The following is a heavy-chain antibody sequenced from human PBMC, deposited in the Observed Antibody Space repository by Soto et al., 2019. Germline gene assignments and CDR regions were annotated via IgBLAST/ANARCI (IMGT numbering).Heavy chain of an antibody. D-gene: IGHD6-19*01. CDR1: GGSISGYY. Sequence: SETLSLTCTVSGGSISGYYWAWIRQPPGKGLEWIEYIFYSGVTNYNPSLKSRVTLSVDTSKNQFSLKLRSVTAAETAVYYCARVGSSGWSTDHWGRGTLVTVSS. CDR2: IFYSGVT. CDR3: ARVGSSGWSTDH. V-gene: IGHV4-59*01. J-gene: IGHJ4*02.